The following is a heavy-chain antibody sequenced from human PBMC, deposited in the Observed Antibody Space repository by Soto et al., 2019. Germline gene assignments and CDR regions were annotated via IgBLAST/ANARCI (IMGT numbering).Heavy chain of an antibody. CDR1: GFTFSSYG. D-gene: IGHD1-20*01. CDR3: ARAYNWNYYYYYMDV. CDR2: IRNDGSNK. V-gene: IGHV3-33*01. Sequence: GRSLRLYCAASGFTFSSYGMHGVRQAPGNGLEWVAAIRNDGSNKYHADSVKGRFTISRDNAKNSLYLQMNSLRAEDTAVYYCARAYNWNYYYYYMDVWGKGTTVTVSS. J-gene: IGHJ6*03.